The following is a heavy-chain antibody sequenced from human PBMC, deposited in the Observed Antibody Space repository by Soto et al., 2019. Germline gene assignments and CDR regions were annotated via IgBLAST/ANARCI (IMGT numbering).Heavy chain of an antibody. Sequence: PXGSLRLSCAASGFTFSSYWMSCVRHSPGKGLQWVANRNRDGNEKYYVDSLKGRFTISRDNGENSLYLQMNTLRAEDTAVYYCARAPDGSGSYYYFQGLGQATLVHVSS. CDR2: RNRDGNEK. J-gene: IGHJ4*02. CDR3: ARAPDGSGSYYYFQG. D-gene: IGHD3-22*01. CDR1: GFTFSSYW. V-gene: IGHV3-7*03.